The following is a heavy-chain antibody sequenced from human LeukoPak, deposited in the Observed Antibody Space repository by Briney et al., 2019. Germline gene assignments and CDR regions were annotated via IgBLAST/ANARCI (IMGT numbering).Heavy chain of an antibody. CDR1: GFTFSSYS. CDR2: ISSSSSYI. V-gene: IGHV3-21*01. J-gene: IGHJ4*02. D-gene: IGHD2-2*01. CDR3: AREGRLSYYCSSTSCPPDY. Sequence: PGRSLRLSCAASGFTFSSYSMNWVRQAPGKGLEWVSSISSSSSYIYYADSVKGRFTISRDNAKNSLYLQMNSLRAEDTAVYYCAREGRLSYYCSSTSCPPDYWGQGTLVTVSS.